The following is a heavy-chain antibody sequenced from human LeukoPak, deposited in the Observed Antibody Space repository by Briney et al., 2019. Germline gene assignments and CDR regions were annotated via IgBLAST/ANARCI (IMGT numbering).Heavy chain of an antibody. CDR3: ARGSTYDDYVWASYRYAVRNWFDP. CDR1: GGSFSGYY. Sequence: SETLSLTCAVYGGSFSGYYWSWIRQPPGKGLEWIGEINHSGSTNYNPSLKSRVTISVDTSKNQFSLKLSSVTAADTAVYYCARGSTYDDYVWASYRYAVRNWFDPWDQGTLVTVSS. J-gene: IGHJ5*02. CDR2: INHSGST. V-gene: IGHV4-34*01. D-gene: IGHD3-16*02.